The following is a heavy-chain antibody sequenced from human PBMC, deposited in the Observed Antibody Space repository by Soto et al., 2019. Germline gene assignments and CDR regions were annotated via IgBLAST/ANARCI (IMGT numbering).Heavy chain of an antibody. CDR2: IWYDGSNK. Sequence: GGSLRLSCAASGFTFSSYGMHWVRQAPGKGLEWVAVIWYDGSNKYYADSVKGRFTISRDNSKNTLYLQMNSLRAEDTAVYYCARSPVVAAYLDYWGQGTLVTVSS. CDR3: ARSPVVAAYLDY. D-gene: IGHD2-15*01. J-gene: IGHJ4*02. V-gene: IGHV3-33*01. CDR1: GFTFSSYG.